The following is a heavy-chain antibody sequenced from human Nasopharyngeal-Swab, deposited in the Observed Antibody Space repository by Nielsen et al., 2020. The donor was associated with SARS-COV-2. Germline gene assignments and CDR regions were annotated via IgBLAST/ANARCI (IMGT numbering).Heavy chain of an antibody. D-gene: IGHD1-26*01. CDR2: IRNDGSNK. V-gene: IGHV3-30*02. J-gene: IGHJ4*02. CDR1: GFSFNNYG. Sequence: GGSLRLSCAASGFSFNNYGMHWVRQAPGKGLEWVAFIRNDGSNKYYGDSVKGRFTISRDNSKNTLYLQMNSLRAEDTAVYYCAKDGGWELLSLDYWGQGTLVTVSS. CDR3: AKDGGWELLSLDY.